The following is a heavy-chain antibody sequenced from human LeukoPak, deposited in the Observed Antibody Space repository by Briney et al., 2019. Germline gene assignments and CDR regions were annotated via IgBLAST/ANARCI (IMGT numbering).Heavy chain of an antibody. D-gene: IGHD4-11*01. J-gene: IGHJ4*02. CDR3: ARVQDYSNLLND. CDR2: IYYSGST. Sequence: SETLSLTCTVSGGSISSGDYYWSWIRQPPGKGLEWIGYIYYSGSTYYHPSLKSRVTISVDTSKNQFSLKLSSVTAADTAVYYCARVQDYSNLLNDWGQGTLVTVSS. CDR1: GGSISSGDYY. V-gene: IGHV4-30-4*08.